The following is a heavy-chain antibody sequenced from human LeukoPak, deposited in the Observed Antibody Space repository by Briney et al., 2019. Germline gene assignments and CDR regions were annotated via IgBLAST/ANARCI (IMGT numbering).Heavy chain of an antibody. J-gene: IGHJ3*02. CDR3: ARAGWLWFGESLDAFDI. Sequence: SETLSLTCTVSGGSISSGDYYWSWIRQPPGKGLEWIGYIYYSGSTYYNPSLKSRVTISVDTSKNQFSLKLSSVTAADTAVYYCARAGWLWFGESLDAFDIWGQGTMVTVSS. V-gene: IGHV4-30-4*01. CDR1: GGSISSGDYY. CDR2: IYYSGST. D-gene: IGHD3-10*01.